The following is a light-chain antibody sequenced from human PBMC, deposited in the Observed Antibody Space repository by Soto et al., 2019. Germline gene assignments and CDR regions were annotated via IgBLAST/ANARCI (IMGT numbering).Light chain of an antibody. J-gene: IGKJ1*01. CDR3: LHDHNYLWT. CDR1: QGIRND. CDR2: GAS. Sequence: AIQMTQSPSALSASMGDRATLTCRASQGIRNDLGWYQQKPGNAPKLLIYGASNLQTGVPSRFSGSGFGTDFTLTISSLQPEDFAPYYCLHDHNYLWTFGQGTQVDIK. V-gene: IGKV1-6*01.